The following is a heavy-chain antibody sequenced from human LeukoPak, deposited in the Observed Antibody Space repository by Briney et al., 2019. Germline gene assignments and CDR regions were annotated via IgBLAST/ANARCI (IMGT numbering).Heavy chain of an antibody. CDR2: ISGSGGTT. CDR1: GFTFRNHG. Sequence: GMSLRLSCAASGFTFRNHGMHWVRQAPGRGLEWVSAISGSGGTTYYADSVKGRFTVSRDNSKNTLYLQMDSLRVEDTAIYYCARDRGSDDPIDYWGQGTLVAVSS. V-gene: IGHV3-23*01. D-gene: IGHD2-15*01. J-gene: IGHJ4*02. CDR3: ARDRGSDDPIDY.